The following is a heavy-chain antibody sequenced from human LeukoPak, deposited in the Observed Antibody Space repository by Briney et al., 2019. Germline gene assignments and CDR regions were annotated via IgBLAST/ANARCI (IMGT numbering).Heavy chain of an antibody. CDR2: INSNSGGT. J-gene: IGHJ4*02. D-gene: IGHD3-3*01. CDR1: GYTFTGYY. V-gene: IGHV1-2*02. Sequence: ASVKVSCKPSGYTFTGYYIHWVRQAPGQGLEWMGWINSNSGGTNYAQKFQGRVTMTRDTSISTAYMELSRLRSDDTAVYYCARDGVGSTRTFNYWGQGTLVTVSS. CDR3: ARDGVGSTRTFNY.